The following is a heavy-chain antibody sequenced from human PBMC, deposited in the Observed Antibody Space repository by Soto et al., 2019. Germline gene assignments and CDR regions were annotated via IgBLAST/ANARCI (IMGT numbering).Heavy chain of an antibody. J-gene: IGHJ4*02. CDR2: IIPILGIA. Sequence: SVKVSCKASGGTFSSYTISWVRQAPGQGLEWMGRIIPILGIANYAQKFQGRVTITADKSTSTAYMELSSLRSEDTAVYYCAAVYAMTDAGGSLVDYWGQGTLVTVSS. CDR1: GGTFSSYT. D-gene: IGHD2-8*01. V-gene: IGHV1-69*02. CDR3: AAVYAMTDAGGSLVDY.